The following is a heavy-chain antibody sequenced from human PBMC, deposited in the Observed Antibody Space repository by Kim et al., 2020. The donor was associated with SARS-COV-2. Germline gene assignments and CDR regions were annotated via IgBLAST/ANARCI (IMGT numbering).Heavy chain of an antibody. CDR3: ARAGESGWFRVISGMDV. Sequence: SETLSLTCTVSGGSISSYYWSWIRQPPGKGLEWIGYIYYSGSTNYNPSLKSRVTISVDTSKNQFSLKLSSVTAADTAVYYCARAGESGWFRVISGMDVWGRGTTVTVSS. J-gene: IGHJ6*02. CDR1: GGSISSYY. D-gene: IGHD3-10*01. CDR2: IYYSGST. V-gene: IGHV4-59*13.